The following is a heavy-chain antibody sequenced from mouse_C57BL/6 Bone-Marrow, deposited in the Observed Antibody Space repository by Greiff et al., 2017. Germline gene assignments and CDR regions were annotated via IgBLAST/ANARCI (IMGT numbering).Heavy chain of an antibody. V-gene: IGHV1-75*01. D-gene: IGHD2-4*01. Sequence: VQLQQSGPELVKPGASVKISCKASGYTFTDYYINWVKQRPGQGLEWIGWIFPGSGSTYYNEKFKGKATLTVDKSSSTAYMLLSILTSEDSAVYFCARVYYDSFAYWGQGTLVTVSA. J-gene: IGHJ3*01. CDR3: ARVYYDSFAY. CDR1: GYTFTDYY. CDR2: IFPGSGST.